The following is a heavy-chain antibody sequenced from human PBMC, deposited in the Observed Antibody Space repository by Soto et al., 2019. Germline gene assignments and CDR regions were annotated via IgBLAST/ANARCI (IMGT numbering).Heavy chain of an antibody. CDR3: AKDLEVYGVVITEIDY. J-gene: IGHJ4*02. CDR2: ISYDGSNK. D-gene: IGHD3-3*01. V-gene: IGHV3-30*18. CDR1: GFTFSSYG. Sequence: XVSLCLSCAASGFTFSSYGMHGVRQAPGKGLEWVAVISYDGSNKYYADSVKGRFTISRDNSKNTLYLQMNSLRAEDTAVYYCAKDLEVYGVVITEIDYWGQGTLVTVSS.